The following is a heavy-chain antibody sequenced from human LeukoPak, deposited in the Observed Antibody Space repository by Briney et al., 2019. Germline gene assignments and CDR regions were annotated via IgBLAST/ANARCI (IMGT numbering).Heavy chain of an antibody. J-gene: IGHJ4*02. CDR1: GYTLTELS. CDR2: FDPEDGET. D-gene: IGHD1-26*01. CDR3: ATARYSGCYSPPDD. Sequence: ASVTVSCKVSGYTLTELSMHWVRQARGKELEWMGGFDPEDGETIYAQKFQGRVTMTEDTSTDTAYMELSSLRSEDTAVYYCATARYSGCYSPPDDWGQGTLVTVSS. V-gene: IGHV1-24*01.